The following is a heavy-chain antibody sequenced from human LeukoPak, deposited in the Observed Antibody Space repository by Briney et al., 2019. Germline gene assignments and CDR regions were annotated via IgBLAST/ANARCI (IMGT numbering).Heavy chain of an antibody. CDR3: ARGYYDYVWGSYRYNPLFVY. J-gene: IGHJ4*02. CDR2: ISYDGSNK. CDR1: GFTFSSYA. D-gene: IGHD3-16*02. Sequence: SGGSLRLSCAASGFTFSSYAMHWVCQAPGKGLEWVAVISYDGSNKYYADSVKGRFTISRDNSKNTLYLQMNSLRAEDTAVYYCARGYYDYVWGSYRYNPLFVYWGQGTLVTVSS. V-gene: IGHV3-30-3*01.